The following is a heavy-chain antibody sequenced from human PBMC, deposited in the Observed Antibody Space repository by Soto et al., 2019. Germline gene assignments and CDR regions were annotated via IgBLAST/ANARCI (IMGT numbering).Heavy chain of an antibody. CDR1: GYTLTDYY. D-gene: IGHD1-26*01. CDR2: INPKTGDT. Sequence: QVQLAQSGAEVKKPGASVKFSCKASGYTLTDYYIHWVRQAPGRGLEWMGWINPKTGDTYSAQNFQGRVTTTRHKCIDTGYMELSRLQSDDTAGQYCARSSGIYSYYGMDVWGQGTTLTVSS. CDR3: ARSSGIYSYYGMDV. V-gene: IGHV1-2*02. J-gene: IGHJ6*02.